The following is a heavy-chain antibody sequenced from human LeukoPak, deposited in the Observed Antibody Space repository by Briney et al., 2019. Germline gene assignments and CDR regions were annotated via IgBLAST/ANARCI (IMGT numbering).Heavy chain of an antibody. CDR1: GFTFSSYA. CDR2: ISYDGSHK. V-gene: IGHV3-30*04. Sequence: PGGSLRLAWAAAGFTFSSYAMDWVRQAAGEVRGWEAVISYDGSHKYYADSVKGRFTISRDNSENTLYLQMNSLRAEDTAVYYCARELMGSGWYNWFDPWGQGTLVTVSS. D-gene: IGHD6-19*01. J-gene: IGHJ5*02. CDR3: ARELMGSGWYNWFDP.